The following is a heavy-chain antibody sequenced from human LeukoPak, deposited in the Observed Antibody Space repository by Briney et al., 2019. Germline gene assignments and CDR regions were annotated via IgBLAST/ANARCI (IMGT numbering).Heavy chain of an antibody. V-gene: IGHV1-18*01. CDR1: GYTFTSYG. J-gene: IGHJ4*02. CDR2: ISAYNGNT. CDR3: ARGLPPTVCIPYYFDY. Sequence: ASVKVSCKASGYTFTSYGISWVRQAPGQGLEWMGWISAYNGNTNYAQKLQGRVTMNTDTSTSTAYMELRSLRSDDTAVYYCARGLPPTVCIPYYFDYWGQGTLVTVSS. D-gene: IGHD2-21*01.